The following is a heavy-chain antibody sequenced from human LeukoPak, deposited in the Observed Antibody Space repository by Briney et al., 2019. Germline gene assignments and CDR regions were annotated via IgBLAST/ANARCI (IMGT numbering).Heavy chain of an antibody. CDR2: IYYSGST. Sequence: PQTLFLTCTVSGGSISSGGYYWSWIRQHPGKGLEWIGYIYYSGSTYYNPSLKSRVTISVDTSKNQFSLKLSSVTAADTAVYYCARGRSYAFDIWGQGTMVTVSS. CDR1: GGSISSGGYY. CDR3: ARGRSYAFDI. V-gene: IGHV4-31*03. J-gene: IGHJ3*02.